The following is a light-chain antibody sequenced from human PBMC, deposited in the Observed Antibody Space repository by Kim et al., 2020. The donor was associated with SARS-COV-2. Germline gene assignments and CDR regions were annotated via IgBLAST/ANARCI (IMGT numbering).Light chain of an antibody. Sequence: VSPGERATLSCRASQSVRTKVAWYQQRPGQAPRLLFYGASTRATGVPARFSGSGSGTEFTLTISSLQSRDFAVYFCQQYNTWPLTFGGGTKVDIK. CDR3: QQYNTWPLT. CDR1: QSVRTK. CDR2: GAS. V-gene: IGKV3-15*01. J-gene: IGKJ4*01.